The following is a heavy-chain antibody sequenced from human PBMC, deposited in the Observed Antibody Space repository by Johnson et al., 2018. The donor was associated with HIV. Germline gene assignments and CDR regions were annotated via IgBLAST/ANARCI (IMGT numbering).Heavy chain of an antibody. CDR3: ARDGYSGGFDI. V-gene: IGHV3-11*01. CDR1: GFTFSDYY. Sequence: VQLVESGGGVVQPGRSLRLSCAASGFTFSDYYMSWIRQAPGKGLEWVSYISSSGSTIYYADSVQGRFTISRDNAKNSLYLQMNSLKIEDTAVYYCARDGYSGGFDIWGQGTMVTVSP. J-gene: IGHJ3*02. D-gene: IGHD2-21*01. CDR2: ISSSGSTI.